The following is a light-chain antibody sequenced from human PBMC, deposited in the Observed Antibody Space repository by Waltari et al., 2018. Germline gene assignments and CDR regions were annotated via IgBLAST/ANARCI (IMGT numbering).Light chain of an antibody. CDR3: QQYDSLPVI. Sequence: DIQLTQSPSTLSASVGDRVTLTCRASQSVKNNLAWYQQTSGKAPKVLVHKASRLETGVPSRFSGSGYGTEFTLTISSLQPDDSVTYYCQQYDSLPVIFGGGTKVEIK. J-gene: IGKJ4*01. V-gene: IGKV1-5*03. CDR2: KAS. CDR1: QSVKNN.